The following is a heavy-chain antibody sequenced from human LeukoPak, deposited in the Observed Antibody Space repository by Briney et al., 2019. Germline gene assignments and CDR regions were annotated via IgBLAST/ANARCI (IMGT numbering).Heavy chain of an antibody. Sequence: GGSLRLSCAASGFTVSSNYMSWVRQAPGKGLEWVSAISGSGGSTYYADSVKGRFTISRDNSKNTLYLQMNSLRAEDTAVYYCAAGFEHFDYWGQGTLVTVSS. J-gene: IGHJ4*02. CDR1: GFTVSSNY. CDR2: ISGSGGST. CDR3: AAGFEHFDY. V-gene: IGHV3-23*01.